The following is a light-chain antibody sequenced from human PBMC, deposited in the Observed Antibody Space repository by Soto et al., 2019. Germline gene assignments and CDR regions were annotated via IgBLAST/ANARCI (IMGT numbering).Light chain of an antibody. CDR3: GTWDSSLSAVV. CDR1: SSNIGSNY. J-gene: IGLJ2*01. Sequence: QSVLTQPPSVSAAPGQKVTISCSGGSSNIGSNYVSWYQQLPGTAPKLLIYNNDKRPSGIPDRFSGSESGTSATLGITGLQTGDEADYYCGTWDSSLSAVVFGGGTKLTVL. V-gene: IGLV1-51*01. CDR2: NND.